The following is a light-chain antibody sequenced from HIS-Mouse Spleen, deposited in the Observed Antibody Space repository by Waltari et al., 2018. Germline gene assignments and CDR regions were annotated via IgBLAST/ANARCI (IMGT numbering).Light chain of an antibody. CDR2: EDN. CDR3: YSTDSSGNHRV. J-gene: IGLJ2*01. V-gene: IGLV3-10*01. CDR1: ALPKKY. Sequence: SYELTQPPSVSVSPGQTARITCSGDALPKKYPYWYQQKSGQAPVLVIYEDNKRPSGIAERFSGSSSGTMATLTISGAQVADEADYYCYSTDSSGNHRVFGGGTKLTVL.